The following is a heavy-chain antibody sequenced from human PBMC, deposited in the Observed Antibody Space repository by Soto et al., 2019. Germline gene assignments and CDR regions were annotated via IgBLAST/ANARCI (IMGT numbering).Heavy chain of an antibody. V-gene: IGHV4-39*01. CDR3: ARQSDYDFWSGYNTYYYYMDV. D-gene: IGHD3-3*01. J-gene: IGHJ6*02. CDR1: ASSISSSSYY. CDR2: IYSSGST. Sequence: SQTLSLTCTVSASSISSSSYYWGWIRQPQGKGLEWIGSIYSSGSTYYNPSPKSRVTISVDTSKNQFSLKLSSVTAADTAVYYCARQSDYDFWSGYNTYYYYMDVLGQGTTVAVSS.